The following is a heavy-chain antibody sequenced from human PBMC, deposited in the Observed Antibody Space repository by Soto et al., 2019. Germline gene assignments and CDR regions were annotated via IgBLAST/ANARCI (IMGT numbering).Heavy chain of an antibody. CDR1: GFTFSSYE. V-gene: IGHV3-48*03. D-gene: IGHD3-22*01. CDR2: ISSSGSTI. J-gene: IGHJ4*02. CDR3: AREPYDSSGYYSDYFDY. Sequence: EVQLVESGGGLVQPGGSLRLSCAASGFTFSSYEMNWVRQAPGKGLEWVSYISSSGSTIYYADSVKGRFTISRDNAKNSLSLQMNCLRAEDTAVYYCAREPYDSSGYYSDYFDYWGQGTLVTVSS.